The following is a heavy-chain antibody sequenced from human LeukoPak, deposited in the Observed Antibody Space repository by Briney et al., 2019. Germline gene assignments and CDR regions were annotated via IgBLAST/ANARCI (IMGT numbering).Heavy chain of an antibody. J-gene: IGHJ4*02. V-gene: IGHV3-7*01. CDR1: GFTFSGYW. Sequence: PGGSLRLSCAASGFTFSGYWMHWVRQAPGKGLEWVANIKQDGSEKDYVDSVKGRFTISRDNAKNSLYLQMNSLRAEDTAVYYCARVSGYGFWSGYPCYFDYWGQGTLVTVSS. D-gene: IGHD3-3*01. CDR2: IKQDGSEK. CDR3: ARVSGYGFWSGYPCYFDY.